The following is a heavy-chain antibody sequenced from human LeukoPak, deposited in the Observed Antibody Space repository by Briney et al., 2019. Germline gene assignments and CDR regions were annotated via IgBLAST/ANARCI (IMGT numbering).Heavy chain of an antibody. D-gene: IGHD6-6*01. CDR1: GGSISSSSYY. J-gene: IGHJ4*02. V-gene: IGHV4-39*07. CDR3: ARGSSRVPFDY. Sequence: SETLSLTCTVSGGSISSSSYYWGWIRQPPGKGLEWIGNLYYSGSTYYNPSLKSRVTISVDTSKNQFSLKLSSVTAADTAVYYCARGSSRVPFDYWGQGTLVTVSS. CDR2: LYYSGST.